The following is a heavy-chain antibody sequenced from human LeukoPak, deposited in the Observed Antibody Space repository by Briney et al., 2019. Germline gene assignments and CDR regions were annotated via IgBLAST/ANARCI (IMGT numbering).Heavy chain of an antibody. V-gene: IGHV5-51*01. J-gene: IGHJ6*03. CDR3: ARLIQVAYYYYMDV. CDR2: IYPGDSDT. CDR1: GYRFTSYW. Sequence: GESLQISCKGSGYRFTSYWIGWVRQMPGKGLEWMRIIYPGDSDTRYSPSFQGQVTISADKSISTAYLQWSSLKASDTAMYYCARLIQVAYYYYMDVWGKGTTVTVSS.